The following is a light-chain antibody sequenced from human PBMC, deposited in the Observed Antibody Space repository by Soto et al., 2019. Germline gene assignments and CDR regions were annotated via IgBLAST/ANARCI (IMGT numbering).Light chain of an antibody. V-gene: IGKV1-39*01. Sequence: DIQMTQSPSSLSASVGDRVTITCRASQSISSYLNWYQPKPGKAPKLLIYAASSLQSGVPSRFSGSGSGTDFTLTISSLQPEDFANYYCQQSYSTPLTFGGGTKVEIK. J-gene: IGKJ4*01. CDR1: QSISSY. CDR2: AAS. CDR3: QQSYSTPLT.